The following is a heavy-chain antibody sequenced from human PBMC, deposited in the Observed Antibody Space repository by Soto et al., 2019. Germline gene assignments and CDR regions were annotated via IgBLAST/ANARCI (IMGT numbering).Heavy chain of an antibody. CDR3: ARGVVSGFEHWYFDL. CDR1: GVSFTDNG. D-gene: IGHD5-12*01. V-gene: IGHV1-69*01. Sequence: QGQLVNPGAEVKKLGSSVRVSCRASGVSFTDNGISCLRQAPGQGLEGIGGFTPKFGTANYAPKFQGRVSITADESKTTASVTLSSLRPEDTAVYFCARGVVSGFEHWYFDLWGRGTLITVSS. J-gene: IGHJ2*01. CDR2: FTPKFGTA.